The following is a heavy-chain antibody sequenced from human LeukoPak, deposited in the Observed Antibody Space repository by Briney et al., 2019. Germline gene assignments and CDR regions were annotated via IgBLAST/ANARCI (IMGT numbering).Heavy chain of an antibody. V-gene: IGHV3-23*01. CDR2: ISGSGGIT. J-gene: IGHJ4*02. CDR3: AKDYPDSSGWYERYYFDY. Sequence: GGSLRLSCAASGFTFSIYAMSWVPHAPGKGVEWVSAISGSGGITYYADSVKGRFTISRDNSKNTLYLQMNSLRAEDTAVYYCAKDYPDSSGWYERYYFDYWGQGTLVTVSS. D-gene: IGHD6-19*01. CDR1: GFTFSIYA.